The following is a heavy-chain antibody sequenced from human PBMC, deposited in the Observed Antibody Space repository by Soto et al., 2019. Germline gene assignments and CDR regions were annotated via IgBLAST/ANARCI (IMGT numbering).Heavy chain of an antibody. V-gene: IGHV3-72*01. CDR1: GFIFSDHH. D-gene: IGHD3-22*01. J-gene: IGHJ4*02. CDR2: SKKKDEEYNSYTT. CDR3: VRNPPTDDSSGYYSD. Sequence: PGGCLRHSCAACGFIFSDHHLDCVRQDPGKGLEWVGRSKKKDEEYNSYTTYYGAPVRGRFTNSRDDSKSSLYLQMNSLKTEDTAVYYCVRNPPTDDSSGYYSDWGQGTLVTVSS.